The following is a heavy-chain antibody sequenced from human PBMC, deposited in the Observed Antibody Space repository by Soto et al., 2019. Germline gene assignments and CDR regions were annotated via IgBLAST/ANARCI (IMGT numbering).Heavy chain of an antibody. CDR1: GGSISSSSYY. Sequence: TSETLSLTCTVSGGSISSSSYYWGWIRQPPGKGLEWIGSIYYSGSTYYNPSLKSRVTISVDTSKNQFSLKLSSVTAADTAVYYCARSSAVITTLDYFDYWGQGTLVTVS. D-gene: IGHD3-22*01. CDR2: IYYSGST. V-gene: IGHV4-39*01. CDR3: ARSSAVITTLDYFDY. J-gene: IGHJ4*02.